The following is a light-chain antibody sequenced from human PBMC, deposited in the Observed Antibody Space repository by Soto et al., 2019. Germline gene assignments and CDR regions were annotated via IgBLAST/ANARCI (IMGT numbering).Light chain of an antibody. V-gene: IGKV3-20*01. CDR1: QSVSSSY. CDR2: GAS. Sequence: EIVLTQSPGTLSLSPGERATLSCRASQSVSSSYLAWYQQKPGQAPRLLIYGASSRATGIPDRFSGSGSGKDFTLTISRREAEDFAVYYCQQYGSSPTFGQGTKVEIK. CDR3: QQYGSSPT. J-gene: IGKJ1*01.